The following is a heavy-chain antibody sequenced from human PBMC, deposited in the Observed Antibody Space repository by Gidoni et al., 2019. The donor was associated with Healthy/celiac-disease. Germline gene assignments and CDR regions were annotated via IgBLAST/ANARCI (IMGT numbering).Heavy chain of an antibody. CDR1: GGSVSSGSYY. CDR3: ARVLGRAYFDY. V-gene: IGHV4-61*01. J-gene: IGHJ4*02. CDR2: IYYSGST. Sequence: QVQLQESGPGLVKPSETLSLTCTVSGGSVSSGSYYWSWIQQPPGKGLEWIGYIYYSGSTNYNPSLKSRVTISVDTSKNQFSLKLSSVTAADTAVYYCARVLGRAYFDYWGQGTLVTVSS.